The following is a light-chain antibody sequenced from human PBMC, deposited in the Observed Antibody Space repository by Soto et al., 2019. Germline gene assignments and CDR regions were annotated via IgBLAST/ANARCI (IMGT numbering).Light chain of an antibody. V-gene: IGLV2-14*01. CDR2: EVS. CDR1: NSDVGAYNY. Sequence: QSVLTQPASVSASPGQSITISCAGTNSDVGAYNYVSWYQQYPGKAPKLLIYEVSSRPSEVSDRFSGSKSENTASLTISGLQAEDEADYYCTSFTTSDTWVFGGGTKLTVL. CDR3: TSFTTSDTWV. J-gene: IGLJ3*02.